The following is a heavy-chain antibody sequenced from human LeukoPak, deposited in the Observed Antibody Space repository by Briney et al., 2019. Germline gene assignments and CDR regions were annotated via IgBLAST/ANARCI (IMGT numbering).Heavy chain of an antibody. CDR2: IKQDGSEK. V-gene: IGHV3-7*01. D-gene: IGHD6-19*01. CDR1: GFTFSSYW. J-gene: IGHJ3*02. Sequence: PGGSLRLSCAASGFTFSSYWMSWVRQAPGKGLEWVANIKQDGSEKYYVDSVKGRFTISRDNAKNSLYLQMNSLRAEDTAVNYCARGSSGWYGAFDIWGQGTMVTVSS. CDR3: ARGSSGWYGAFDI.